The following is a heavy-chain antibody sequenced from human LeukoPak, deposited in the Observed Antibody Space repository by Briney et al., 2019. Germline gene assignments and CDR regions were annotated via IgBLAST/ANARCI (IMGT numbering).Heavy chain of an antibody. CDR2: ISYDGGKK. D-gene: IGHD3-10*01. CDR1: GFTFSSHD. V-gene: IGHV3-30*03. CDR3: ARPLLYYYGSETYFWFDP. Sequence: PGRSLRLSCAASGFTFSSHDMHWVRQAPGKGLEWVAFISYDGGKKDYADSVKGRFSISRDNAENSLYLQMNSLRADDTAFYYCARPLLYYYGSETYFWFDPWGQGTLVTVSS. J-gene: IGHJ5*02.